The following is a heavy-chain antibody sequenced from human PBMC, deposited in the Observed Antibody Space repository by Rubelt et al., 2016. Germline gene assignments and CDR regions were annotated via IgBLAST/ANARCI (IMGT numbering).Heavy chain of an antibody. V-gene: IGHV4-4*08. CDR3: ARAPGDIAVEPAVLWYHED. J-gene: IGHJ4*02. Sequence: QVQLQESGPGLVKPSETLSLTCTVSGGFTGSHYWSWLRQPPGKGLEWIGYFHTSGSTYYNPSLKSRVTISVDTSKNHFSLKLTSVTAAETAVEYCARAPGDIAVEPAVLWYHEDWGPGTLVTVSS. CDR2: FHTSGST. D-gene: IGHD2-2*01. CDR1: GGFTGSHY.